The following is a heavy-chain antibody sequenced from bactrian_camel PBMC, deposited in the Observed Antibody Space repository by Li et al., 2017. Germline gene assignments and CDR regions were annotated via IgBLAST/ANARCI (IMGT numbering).Heavy chain of an antibody. CDR3: AADISPGTICSAATQILAFQY. CDR2: IYTGGDTT. J-gene: IGHJ4*01. CDR1: KDMYY. Sequence: VQLVESGGGSVQAGGSLKLACTASKDMYYMGWFRQAPGPGQGREGVATIYTGGDTTYYAQSVEGRFTISQDSAKNTVYLQMDRLKSEDTAMYYCAADISPGTICSAATQILAFQYRGQGTQVTVS. V-gene: IGHV3S40*01. D-gene: IGHD2*01.